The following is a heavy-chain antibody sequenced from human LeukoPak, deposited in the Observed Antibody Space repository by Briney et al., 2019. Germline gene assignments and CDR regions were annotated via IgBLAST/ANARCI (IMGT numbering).Heavy chain of an antibody. CDR1: GFTFSNYA. V-gene: IGHV3-23*01. Sequence: GGSLRLSCAASGFTFSNYAMSWVRQAPGKGLEWVSVITVSSVATYYADYVKGRFTISRDTSKNTLYLQMDSLSADDTAVYYCAKDLGGLVWSFDLWGRGTLVTVSS. J-gene: IGHJ2*01. CDR3: AKDLGGLVWSFDL. D-gene: IGHD3-16*01. CDR2: ITVSSVAT.